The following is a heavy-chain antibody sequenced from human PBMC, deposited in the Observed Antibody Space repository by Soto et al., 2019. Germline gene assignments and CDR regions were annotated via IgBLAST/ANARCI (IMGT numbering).Heavy chain of an antibody. Sequence: SGPTLVNPTQTLTLTCTFSGFLLSTSGVGVGWIRQPPGKALEWLALIYWDDDERYRPSLKSRLTITKDTSKNQVVLIMTNMDPVDTATYYCAHLAYGSGSYRFDSWGQGTLVTVS. CDR1: GFLLSTSGVG. V-gene: IGHV2-5*02. D-gene: IGHD3-10*01. CDR3: AHLAYGSGSYRFDS. CDR2: IYWDDDE. J-gene: IGHJ5*01.